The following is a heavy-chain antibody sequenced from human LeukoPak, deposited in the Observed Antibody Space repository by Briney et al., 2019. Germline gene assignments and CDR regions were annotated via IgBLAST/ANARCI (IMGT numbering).Heavy chain of an antibody. J-gene: IGHJ3*02. Sequence: SETLSLTCTVAGGSISSGDYYWSWIRQPPGKGLEWIGYIYYSGSTYYNPSLKSRVTISVDTSKNQFSLKLSSVTAADTAVYYCARTLTAYNDACDICGQGTMVTVSS. CDR1: GGSISSGDYY. CDR2: IYYSGST. CDR3: ARTLTAYNDACDI. D-gene: IGHD1-14*01. V-gene: IGHV4-30-4*08.